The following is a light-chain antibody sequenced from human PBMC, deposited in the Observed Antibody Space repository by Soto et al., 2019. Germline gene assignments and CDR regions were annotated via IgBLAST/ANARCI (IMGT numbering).Light chain of an antibody. J-gene: IGKJ1*01. CDR2: GAS. Sequence: DIQMTQFPSSLSASVGDSVTITCRASQSFSNFLHWYQQKPGNAPNLLIYGASSLQRGVPSRFSGSGSGSEFTLTISNLQPEDFATYYCQQTYIAPRTFGQGTKVEIK. CDR3: QQTYIAPRT. CDR1: QSFSNF. V-gene: IGKV1-39*01.